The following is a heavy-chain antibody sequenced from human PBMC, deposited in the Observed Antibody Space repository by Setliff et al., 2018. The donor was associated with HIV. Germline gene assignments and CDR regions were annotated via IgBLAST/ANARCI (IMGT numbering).Heavy chain of an antibody. V-gene: IGHV1-18*01. CDR1: GYTFTTYG. CDR2: ISTYNGNT. J-gene: IGHJ4*02. CDR3: VKADVLLCDV. D-gene: IGHD3-16*01. Sequence: GASVKVSCKASGYTFTTYGITWVRQAPGQGLEWMGWISTYNGNTNYAQKFQGRVTMTTVTSTSTAYMELRSLRSDDTAVYYCVKADVLLCDVWGQGTLVTVSS.